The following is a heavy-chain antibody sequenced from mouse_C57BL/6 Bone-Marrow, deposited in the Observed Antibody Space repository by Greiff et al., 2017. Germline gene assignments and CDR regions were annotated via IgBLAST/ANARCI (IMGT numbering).Heavy chain of an antibody. CDR2: IYPGDGDT. D-gene: IGHD1-1*01. V-gene: IGHV1-82*01. CDR1: GYAFSSSW. Sequence: QVQLKESGPELVKPGASVKISCKASGYAFSSSWMNWVKQRPGKGLEWIGRIYPGDGDTNYTGKFKGKATLTADKSSSTAYMQLSSLTSEDSAVYFCAREGYYYGSSYSWFAYWGQGTLVTVSA. J-gene: IGHJ3*01. CDR3: AREGYYYGSSYSWFAY.